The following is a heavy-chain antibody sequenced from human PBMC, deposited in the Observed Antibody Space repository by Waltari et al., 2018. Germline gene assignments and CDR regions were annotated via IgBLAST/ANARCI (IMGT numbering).Heavy chain of an antibody. CDR2: IYHSVST. J-gene: IGHJ4*02. D-gene: IGHD1-26*01. Sequence: QLQLQESGPGLVKPSETLSLTCTVSGGSISSSSYYWGWIRQPPGKGLEWIGSIYHSVSTYYNPTLKSRVTISVDTSKNQFSLKLSSVTAADTAVYYCARTPGIVGAYFDYWGQGTLVTVSS. CDR3: ARTPGIVGAYFDY. CDR1: GGSISSSSYY. V-gene: IGHV4-39*07.